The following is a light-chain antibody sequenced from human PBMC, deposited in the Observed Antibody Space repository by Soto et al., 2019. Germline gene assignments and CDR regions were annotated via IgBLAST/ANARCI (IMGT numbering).Light chain of an antibody. J-gene: IGLJ2*01. Sequence: QSVLTHPPSVSGAPGQRVTISCTGSSSDIGAGYGVHWYQQLPATAPKLLIHGRNGRPSGVPDRFSASKSGTSASLAITGLQPEDEADYYCHSYDSTLSAVIFGGGTKLTVL. V-gene: IGLV1-40*01. CDR3: HSYDSTLSAVI. CDR1: SSDIGAGYG. CDR2: GRN.